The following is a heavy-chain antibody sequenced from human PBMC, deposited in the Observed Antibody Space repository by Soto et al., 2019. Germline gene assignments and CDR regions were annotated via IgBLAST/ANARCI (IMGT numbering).Heavy chain of an antibody. CDR2: INPNSGGT. CDR1: GGTFSSYA. CDR3: ARALPHSYYYDSSGYSADY. D-gene: IGHD3-22*01. V-gene: IGHV1-2*02. J-gene: IGHJ4*02. Sequence: ASVKVSCKASGGTFSSYAISWVRQAPGQGLEWMGWINPNSGGTNYAQKFQGRVTMTRDTSISTAYMELSRLRSDDTAVYYCARALPHSYYYDSSGYSADYWGQGTLVTVSS.